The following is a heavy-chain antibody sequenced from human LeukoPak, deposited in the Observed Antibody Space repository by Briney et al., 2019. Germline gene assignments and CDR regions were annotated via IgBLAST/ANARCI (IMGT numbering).Heavy chain of an antibody. CDR1: GGSISSGDYP. Sequence: SQTLSLTCAVSGGSISSGDYPWSWIRQPPGSGLEWIGYIWHSGHTNYNPSLRSRVTISLARSNSQFSLRLSSVTAADTAVYYCARARESMATAGSYFDYWGQGTLVTVSS. V-gene: IGHV4-30-2*01. D-gene: IGHD6-13*01. CDR2: IWHSGHT. CDR3: ARARESMATAGSYFDY. J-gene: IGHJ4*02.